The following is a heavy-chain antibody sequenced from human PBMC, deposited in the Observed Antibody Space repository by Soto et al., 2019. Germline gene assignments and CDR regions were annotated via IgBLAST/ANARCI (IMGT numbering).Heavy chain of an antibody. V-gene: IGHV4-61*01. CDR1: GGSVSSGSYY. CDR3: ASASRDYYYGMDV. D-gene: IGHD2-2*01. CDR2: IYYSGST. Sequence: TSETLSLTCTVSGGSVSSGSYYWSWIRQPPGKGLEWIGYIYYSGSTNYNPSLKSRVTISVDTSKNQFSLKLSSVTAADTAVYYCASASRDYYYGMDVWGQGTTVTVSS. J-gene: IGHJ6*02.